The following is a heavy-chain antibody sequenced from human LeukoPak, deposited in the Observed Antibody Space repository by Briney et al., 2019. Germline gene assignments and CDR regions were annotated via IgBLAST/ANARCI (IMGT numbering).Heavy chain of an antibody. CDR1: GFTFSSYS. J-gene: IGHJ3*02. CDR3: ARAMDTAMVTDAFDI. CDR2: ISSSSSYI. D-gene: IGHD5-18*01. Sequence: NPGGSLRLSCAASGFTFSSYSMNWVRQAPGKGLEWVSSISSSSSYIYYADSVKGRFTISRDNAKNSLYLQMNSLRAEDTAVYYCARAMDTAMVTDAFDIRGQGTMVTVSS. V-gene: IGHV3-21*01.